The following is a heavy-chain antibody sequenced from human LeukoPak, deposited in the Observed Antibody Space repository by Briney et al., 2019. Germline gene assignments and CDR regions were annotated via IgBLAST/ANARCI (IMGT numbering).Heavy chain of an antibody. V-gene: IGHV4-34*01. CDR2: INHSGST. D-gene: IGHD3-22*01. J-gene: IGHJ4*02. CDR1: GGSFSGYY. Sequence: SETLSLTCAVYGGSFSGYYWSWIRQPPGKGLEWIGEINHSGSTNYNPSLESRVTISVDTSKNQFSPKLSSVTAADTAVYYCARRRRTTYYYDSSGYHPFDYWGRGTLVTVSS. CDR3: ARRRRTTYYYDSSGYHPFDY.